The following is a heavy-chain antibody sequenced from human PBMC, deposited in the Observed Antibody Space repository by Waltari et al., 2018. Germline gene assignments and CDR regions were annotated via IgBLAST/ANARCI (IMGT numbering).Heavy chain of an antibody. CDR1: GGSISSSSYY. CDR2: IYYSGST. Sequence: QLQLQESGPGLVKPSETLSLTCTVSGGSISSSSYYWGWTRQPPGKGLEWIGSIYYSGSTYYNPSLKSRVTISVDTSKNQFSLKLSSVTAADTAVYYCARRTGEFNWFDPWGQGTLVTVSS. D-gene: IGHD7-27*01. J-gene: IGHJ5*02. CDR3: ARRTGEFNWFDP. V-gene: IGHV4-39*01.